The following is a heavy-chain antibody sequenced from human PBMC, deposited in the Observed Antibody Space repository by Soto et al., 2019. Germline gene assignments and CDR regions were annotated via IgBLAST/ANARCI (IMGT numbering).Heavy chain of an antibody. CDR2: FDPEDGET. D-gene: IGHD3-10*01. J-gene: IGHJ6*02. V-gene: IGHV1-24*01. CDR3: APSPMVRGVILDYYYGMDV. CDR1: GYTLTELS. Sequence: ASVKVSCKVSGYTLTELSMHWVRQAPGKGLEWMGGFDPEDGETIYAQKFQGRVTMTEDTSTDTAYMELSSLRSEDTAVYYCAPSPMVRGVILDYYYGMDVWGQGTTVTVSS.